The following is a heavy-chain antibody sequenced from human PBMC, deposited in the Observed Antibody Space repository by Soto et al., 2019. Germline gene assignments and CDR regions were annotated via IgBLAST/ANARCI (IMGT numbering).Heavy chain of an antibody. CDR1: GYTFTGYY. J-gene: IGHJ6*02. CDR3: ARLYSSSPYYYYGMDV. CDR2: INPNSGGT. Sequence: ASVKVSCKASGYTFTGYYMHWVRQAPGQGLEWMGWINPNSGGTNYAQKFQGRVTMTGDTSISTAYMELSRLRSDDTAVYYCARLYSSSPYYYYGMDVWGQGTTVTVSS. D-gene: IGHD6-6*01. V-gene: IGHV1-2*02.